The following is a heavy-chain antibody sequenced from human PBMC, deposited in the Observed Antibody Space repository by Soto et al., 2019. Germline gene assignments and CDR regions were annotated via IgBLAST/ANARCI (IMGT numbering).Heavy chain of an antibody. D-gene: IGHD6-19*01. V-gene: IGHV1-2*02. CDR3: AREFGNGCSLDF. CDR1: GYAFSDYL. CDR2: INPHTGVT. J-gene: IGHJ4*02. Sequence: VPLVQSGAEVKEPGASVQVSCKASGYAFSDYLIHWVRQAPGQGLEWVGWINPHTGVTKSAQMLRGRATMTRDTSPGTVYTELTRLTSDDAAVYYCAREFGNGCSLDFWGQGTLVTVSS.